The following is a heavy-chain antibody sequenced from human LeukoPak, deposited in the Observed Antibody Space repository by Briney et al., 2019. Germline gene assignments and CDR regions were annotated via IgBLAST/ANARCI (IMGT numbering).Heavy chain of an antibody. CDR2: TYYRSKWYN. D-gene: IGHD2-2*01. CDR3: VRGSSSTSWYFDY. V-gene: IGHV6-1*01. Sequence: SQTLSLTCAISGDSVSSNSATWTWIRQSPLRGLEWLGRTYYRSKWYNEYAVSVKSRITINPDPSKNQFSLQLNSVTPEDTAVYYCVRGSSSTSWYFDYWGQGTLVTVSS. CDR1: GDSVSSNSAT. J-gene: IGHJ4*02.